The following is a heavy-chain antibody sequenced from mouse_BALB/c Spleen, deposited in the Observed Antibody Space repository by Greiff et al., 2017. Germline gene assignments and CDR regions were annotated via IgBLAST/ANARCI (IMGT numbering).Heavy chain of an antibody. CDR1: GFTFSDYY. V-gene: IGHV5-4*02. CDR2: ISDGGSYT. J-gene: IGHJ2*01. CDR3: ARDNWDY. D-gene: IGHD4-1*01. Sequence: EVQLQQSGGGLVKPGGSLKLSCAASGFTFSDYYMYWVRQTPEKRLEWVATISDGGSYTYYPDSVKGRFTISRDNAKNNLYLQMSSLKSEDTAMYYCARDNWDYWGQGTTLTVSS.